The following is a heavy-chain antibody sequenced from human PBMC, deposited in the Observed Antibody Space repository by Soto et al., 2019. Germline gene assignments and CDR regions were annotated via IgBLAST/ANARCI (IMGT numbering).Heavy chain of an antibody. Sequence: GESLRLSCAASGFTFSSYWMHWVRQAPGKGLVWVSRINSDGSSTSYADSVKGRFTISRDNAKNTLYLQMNSLRAEDTAVYYCARDRYYDLWSGLYYYYGMDVWGQGTTVTVSS. CDR1: GFTFSSYW. V-gene: IGHV3-74*01. D-gene: IGHD3-3*01. CDR2: INSDGSST. CDR3: ARDRYYDLWSGLYYYYGMDV. J-gene: IGHJ6*02.